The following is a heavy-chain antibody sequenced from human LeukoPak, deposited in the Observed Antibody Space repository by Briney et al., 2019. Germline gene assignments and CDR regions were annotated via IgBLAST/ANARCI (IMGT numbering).Heavy chain of an antibody. CDR3: ARGLKVGATLYYFDY. J-gene: IGHJ4*02. V-gene: IGHV4-34*01. Sequence: PSETLSLTCAVYGGSFSGYYWSWIRQPPGKGLEWIGEINHSGSTNYNPSLKSRVTISVDTSKNQFSLKLSSVTAADTAVYYCARGLKVGATLYYFDYWGQGTLVTVSS. CDR2: INHSGST. D-gene: IGHD1-26*01. CDR1: GGSFSGYY.